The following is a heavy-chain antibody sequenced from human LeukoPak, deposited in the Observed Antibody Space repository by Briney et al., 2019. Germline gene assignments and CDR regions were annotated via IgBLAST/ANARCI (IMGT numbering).Heavy chain of an antibody. CDR2: IYYSGST. CDR1: GGSIRTYH. D-gene: IGHD6-19*01. Sequence: SETLSLTCTVSGGSIRTYHWSWIRQPPGKGLEWIGYIYYSGSTNYNPSLKSRVTISVDTSKNQFSLKLSSVTAADTAVYYCARAGRSSGWYDYAFDIWGQGTMVTVSS. CDR3: ARAGRSSGWYDYAFDI. V-gene: IGHV4-59*01. J-gene: IGHJ3*02.